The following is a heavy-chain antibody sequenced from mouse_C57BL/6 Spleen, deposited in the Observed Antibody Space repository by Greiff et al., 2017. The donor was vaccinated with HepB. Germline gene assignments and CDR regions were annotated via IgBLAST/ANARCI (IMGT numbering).Heavy chain of an antibody. J-gene: IGHJ2*01. CDR3: ARGATVVAPLFDY. Sequence: VQLQQSGAELVKPGASVKISCKASGYAFSSYWMNWVKQRPGKGLEWIGQIYPGDGDTNYNGKFKGKATLTADKSSSTAYMQISSLTSEDSAVYFCARGATVVAPLFDYWGQGTTLTVSS. CDR1: GYAFSSYW. V-gene: IGHV1-80*01. D-gene: IGHD1-1*01. CDR2: IYPGDGDT.